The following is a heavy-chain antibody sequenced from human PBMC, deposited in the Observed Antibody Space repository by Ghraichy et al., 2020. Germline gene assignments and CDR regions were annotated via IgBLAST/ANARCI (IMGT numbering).Heavy chain of an antibody. Sequence: SETLSLTCTVSGGSISSYYWSWIRKPPGKGLEWIGYIYYSGSTNYNPSLKSRVTISVDTSKNQFSLKLSSVTAADTAVYYCARWFGEFYPLNWFDPWGQGTLVTVSS. D-gene: IGHD3-10*01. CDR3: ARWFGEFYPLNWFDP. CDR1: GGSISSYY. J-gene: IGHJ5*02. CDR2: IYYSGST. V-gene: IGHV4-59*01.